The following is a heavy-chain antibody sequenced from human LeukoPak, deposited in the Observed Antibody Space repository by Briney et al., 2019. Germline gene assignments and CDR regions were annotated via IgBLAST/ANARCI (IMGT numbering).Heavy chain of an antibody. J-gene: IGHJ5*02. Sequence: GGSLRLSCAGSGFIFSNAWMNWVRQAPGKGLEWVANIKHDGSEQIYVDTVKGRFTISRDNAKDSVYLQMNSLRAEDTAVYYCTRGLGEHGGVSDRWGQGTLVIVS. V-gene: IGHV3-7*01. D-gene: IGHD3-16*01. CDR2: IKHDGSEQ. CDR1: GFIFSNAW. CDR3: TRGLGEHGGVSDR.